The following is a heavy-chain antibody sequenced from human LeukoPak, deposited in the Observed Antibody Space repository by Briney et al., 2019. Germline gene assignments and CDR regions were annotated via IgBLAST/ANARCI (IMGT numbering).Heavy chain of an antibody. V-gene: IGHV3-74*01. D-gene: IGHD5-12*01. CDR3: AKLSGYDSG. Sequence: PGGSLRLSCAASGFTFSSYWMHWARQAPGKGLVWVSRINSDGSSTTYADSVEGRFTISRDNAKNTLYLQMNSLRAEDTAVYYCAKLSGYDSGWGQGTLVAVSS. CDR1: GFTFSSYW. J-gene: IGHJ4*02. CDR2: INSDGSST.